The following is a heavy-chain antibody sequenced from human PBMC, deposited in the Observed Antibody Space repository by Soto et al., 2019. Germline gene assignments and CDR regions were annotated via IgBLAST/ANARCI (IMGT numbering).Heavy chain of an antibody. J-gene: IGHJ4*02. CDR3: AKYRPPPSTGPIDY. CDR1: GGSISSYY. Sequence: SETLSLTCTVSGGSISSYYWSWIRQPPGKGLEWIGYIYYSGSTNYNPSLKSRVTISVDTSKNQFSLKLTSVTAADTAVYYCAKYRPPPSTGPIDYWGQGTLVTVSS. D-gene: IGHD2-2*02. CDR2: IYYSGST. V-gene: IGHV4-59*12.